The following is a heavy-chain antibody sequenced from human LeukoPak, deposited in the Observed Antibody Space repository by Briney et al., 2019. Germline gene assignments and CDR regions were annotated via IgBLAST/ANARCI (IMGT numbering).Heavy chain of an antibody. D-gene: IGHD3-3*01. J-gene: IGHJ4*02. CDR2: IYHSGST. V-gene: IGHV4-38-2*02. CDR1: GYSISSGYY. CDR3: AREGDTILPDY. Sequence: SETLSLTCTVSGYSISSGYYWGWIRQPLGKGLEWIGSIYHSGSTYYNPSLKSRVTISVDTSKNQFSLKLSSVTAADTAVYYCAREGDTILPDYWGQGTLVTVSS.